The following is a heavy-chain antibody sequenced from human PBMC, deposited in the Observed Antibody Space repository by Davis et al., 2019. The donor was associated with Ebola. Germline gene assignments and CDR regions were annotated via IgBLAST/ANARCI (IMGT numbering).Heavy chain of an antibody. Sequence: AASVKVSCKASGFSFLSYAISWVRQAPGQGLEWMGGIIPIFGTANYAQKFQGRVTITADESTSTAYMELSSLRSEDTAVYYCARAGFEQYYYGSGSEGLGYWGQGTLVTVSS. CDR2: IIPIFGTA. CDR3: ARAGFEQYYYGSGSEGLGY. V-gene: IGHV1-69*13. J-gene: IGHJ4*02. D-gene: IGHD3-10*01. CDR1: GFSFLSYA.